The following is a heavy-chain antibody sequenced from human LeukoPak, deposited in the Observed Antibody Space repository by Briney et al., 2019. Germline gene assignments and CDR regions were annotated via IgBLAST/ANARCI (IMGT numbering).Heavy chain of an antibody. J-gene: IGHJ6*02. V-gene: IGHV1-18*01. CDR3: ARGSVGSSWLHYYYYYGMDV. CDR1: GYTFTSYG. D-gene: IGHD6-13*01. CDR2: ISAYNGNT. Sequence: ASVKVSCKASGYTFTSYGISWVRQAPGQGLEWMGWISAYNGNTNYAQKLQGRVTMTTDTSTSTAYMELRSLRSDDTAVYYCARGSVGSSWLHYYYYYGMDVWGQGTTVTVSS.